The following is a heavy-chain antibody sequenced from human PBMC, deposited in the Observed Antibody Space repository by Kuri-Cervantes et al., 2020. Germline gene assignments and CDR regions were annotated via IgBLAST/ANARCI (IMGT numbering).Heavy chain of an antibody. D-gene: IGHD6-6*01. Sequence: ASVKVSCKASGYTFTSYYMHWVRQAPGQGLEWMGIINPSGGRTSYAQKFQGRVTITRDTSASTAYMELSSLRSEDTAVYYCARGSSSAPYFDYWGQGTLVTVSS. CDR3: ARGSSSAPYFDY. J-gene: IGHJ4*02. V-gene: IGHV1-46*01. CDR1: GYTFTSYY. CDR2: INPSGGRT.